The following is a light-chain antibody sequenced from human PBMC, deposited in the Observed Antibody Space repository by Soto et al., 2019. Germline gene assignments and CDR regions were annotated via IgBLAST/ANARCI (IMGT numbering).Light chain of an antibody. V-gene: IGLV2-14*01. J-gene: IGLJ2*01. Sequence: QSALTQPASVSGSPGQSITISCTGTSSDVGGYNYVSWYQQHPGKAPKLMIYDVSNRHSGVSNRYSGSKSGNTASLTISGLQAEDEADYYCSSYTCSSTNVVFGGGTKVTVL. CDR1: SSDVGGYNY. CDR3: SSYTCSSTNVV. CDR2: DVS.